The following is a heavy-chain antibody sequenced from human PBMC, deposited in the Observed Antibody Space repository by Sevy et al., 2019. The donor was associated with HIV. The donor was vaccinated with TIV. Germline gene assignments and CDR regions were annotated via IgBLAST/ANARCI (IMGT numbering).Heavy chain of an antibody. CDR1: GGSITSLY. CDR2: IYYNDHI. J-gene: IGHJ4*02. D-gene: IGHD1-26*01. CDR3: AGENAWGRGYS. Sequence: SETLSLTCTVSGGSITSLYWNWIRQPPGKGLDWIANIYYNDHINYNPSLKSRVTLSLDTSKNQYSLRLSSVTAADTAMYYCAGENAWGRGYSWGQGTLVTVSS. V-gene: IGHV4-59*08.